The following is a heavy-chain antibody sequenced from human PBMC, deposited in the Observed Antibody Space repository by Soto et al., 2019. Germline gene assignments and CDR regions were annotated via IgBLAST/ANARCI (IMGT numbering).Heavy chain of an antibody. CDR2: ITPIFGTA. D-gene: IGHD2-15*01. CDR1: GGTFSSYA. V-gene: IGHV1-69*06. Sequence: VASVKVSCKASGGTFSSYAISWVRQAPGQGLEWMGGITPIFGTANYAQKFQGRVTITADKSTSTAYMELSSLRSEDTAVYYCAREADGGNGGDAFDIWGQGTMVTVSS. J-gene: IGHJ3*02. CDR3: AREADGGNGGDAFDI.